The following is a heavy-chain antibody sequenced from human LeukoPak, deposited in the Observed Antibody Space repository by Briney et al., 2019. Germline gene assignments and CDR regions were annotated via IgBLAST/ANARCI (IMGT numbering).Heavy chain of an antibody. CDR3: ASLEMATIYWYFDL. Sequence: TSETLSLTCAVYGVSFSGYYWSWIRQPPGKGLEWIGEINHSGSTNYNPSLKSRVTISVDTSKNQFSLKLSSVTAADTAVYYCASLEMATIYWYFDLWGRGTLVTVSS. CDR1: GVSFSGYY. CDR2: INHSGST. D-gene: IGHD5-24*01. V-gene: IGHV4-34*01. J-gene: IGHJ2*01.